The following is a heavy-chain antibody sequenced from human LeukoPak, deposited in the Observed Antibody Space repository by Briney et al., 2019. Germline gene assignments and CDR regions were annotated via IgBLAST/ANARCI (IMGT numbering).Heavy chain of an antibody. V-gene: IGHV4-39*07. J-gene: IGHJ4*02. CDR3: ASKYGDYDY. CDR2: IYHSGST. D-gene: IGHD4-17*01. CDR1: GGSISSSSYY. Sequence: SETLSLTCTVSGGSISSSSYYWGWIRQPPGKGLEWIGSIYHSGSTYYNPSLKSRVTISVDTSKNQFSLKLSSVTAADTAVYYCASKYGDYDYWGQGTLVTVSS.